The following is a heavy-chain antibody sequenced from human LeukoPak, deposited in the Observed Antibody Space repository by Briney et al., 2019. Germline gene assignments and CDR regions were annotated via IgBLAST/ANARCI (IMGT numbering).Heavy chain of an antibody. CDR2: ISGSGGST. J-gene: IGHJ4*02. CDR3: AKGGYYDSSGYLDY. V-gene: IGHV3-23*01. CDR1: GFTFSSYA. Sequence: PGGSLRLSCAASGFTFSSYAMSWVRQAPGKGLEWVSAISGSGGSTYYADSVKGRFTISRDNSKNTLYLQMNGLRAEDTAVYYCAKGGYYDSSGYLDYWGQGTLVTVSS. D-gene: IGHD3-22*01.